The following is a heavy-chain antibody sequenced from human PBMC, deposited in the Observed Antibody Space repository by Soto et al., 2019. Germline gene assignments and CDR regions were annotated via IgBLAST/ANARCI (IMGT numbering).Heavy chain of an antibody. V-gene: IGHV1-46*03. J-gene: IGHJ5*02. CDR2: INPICGST. CDR3: ARDPRSLEFDP. CDR1: GGTFSSYA. Sequence: ASVKVSCKASGGTFSSYAISWVRQAPGQGLEWMGIINPICGSTSYAQKFQGRVTMTRDTSTSTVYMELSSLRSEDTAVYYCARDPRSLEFDPWGQGTLVTVSS.